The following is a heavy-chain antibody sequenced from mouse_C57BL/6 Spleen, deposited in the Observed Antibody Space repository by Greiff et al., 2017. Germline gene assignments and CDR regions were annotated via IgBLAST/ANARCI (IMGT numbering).Heavy chain of an antibody. Sequence: VKLMESGAELVKPGASVKISCKASGYAFSSYWMNWVKQRPGKSLEWIGQIYPGDGDTNYNGKFKGKATLTADKSSSTAYMQLSSLTSEDSAVYFCARRDYDDYWGQGTTLTVSS. D-gene: IGHD2-4*01. CDR3: ARRDYDDY. CDR1: GYAFSSYW. CDR2: IYPGDGDT. V-gene: IGHV1-80*01. J-gene: IGHJ2*01.